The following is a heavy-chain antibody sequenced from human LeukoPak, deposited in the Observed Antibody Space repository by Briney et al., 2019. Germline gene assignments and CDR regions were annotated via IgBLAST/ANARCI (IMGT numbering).Heavy chain of an antibody. J-gene: IGHJ4*02. D-gene: IGHD5-24*01. CDR3: TRGTEMADY. V-gene: IGHV3-49*03. CDR2: IRSKDYGGTT. CDR1: GFNFGDYA. Sequence: GGTLLLSCTASGFNFGDYAMGWFRQAPGRGLEWVGLIRSKDYGGTTEYAASVKGKFTISSDDSQSVANLQRNSLNTEDSAVYYCTRGTEMADYWGQRTLVTVSS.